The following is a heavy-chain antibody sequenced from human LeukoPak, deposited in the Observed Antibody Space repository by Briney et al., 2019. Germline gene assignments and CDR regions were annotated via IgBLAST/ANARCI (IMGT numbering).Heavy chain of an antibody. CDR3: AKDRTRLDY. Sequence: GGSLRLSCAASGFTFSNYWMIWVRQAPGKGLEWVGNIKQDGSEKRYADSVRGRFTISRDNAQTSLYLQMNSLRAEDTAVYYCAKDRTRLDYWGQGTLVTVSS. D-gene: IGHD1-1*01. V-gene: IGHV3-7*01. CDR1: GFTFSNYW. J-gene: IGHJ4*02. CDR2: IKQDGSEK.